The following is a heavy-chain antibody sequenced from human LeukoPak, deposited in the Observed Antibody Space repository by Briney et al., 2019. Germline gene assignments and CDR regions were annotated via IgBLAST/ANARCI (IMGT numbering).Heavy chain of an antibody. D-gene: IGHD3-3*01. CDR3: AGDNCDFWSGHYYFDY. CDR1: GFTFSDYY. J-gene: IGHJ4*02. Sequence: PGGSLRLSCAAYGFTFSDYYMSWIRQAPGEGLEWVAYISSGGSTIYYADSVKGRFTISRDNAKNSLYLQMNSLRAEDTAVYYWAGDNCDFWSGHYYFDYWGQGTLVTVSS. CDR2: ISSGGSTI. V-gene: IGHV3-11*04.